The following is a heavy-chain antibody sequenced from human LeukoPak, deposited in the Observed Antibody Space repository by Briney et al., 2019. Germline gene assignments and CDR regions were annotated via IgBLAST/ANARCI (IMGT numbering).Heavy chain of an antibody. CDR1: GYTFTSYG. CDR3: ARVGYYYDSSGYSPDAFDI. Sequence: ASVKVSCKASGYTFTSYGISWVRQAPGQGLEWMGWISAYNGNTNYAQKLQGRVTMTTDTSTSTAYMELRSLRSDDTAVYYCARVGYYYDSSGYSPDAFDIWGQGTMVTVSS. CDR2: ISAYNGNT. V-gene: IGHV1-18*01. J-gene: IGHJ3*02. D-gene: IGHD3-22*01.